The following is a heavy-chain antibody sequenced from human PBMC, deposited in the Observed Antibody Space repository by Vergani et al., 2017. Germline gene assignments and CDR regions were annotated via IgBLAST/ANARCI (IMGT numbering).Heavy chain of an antibody. CDR1: GFTFSSYA. D-gene: IGHD6-13*01. CDR3: ARSLVSAAGIRDYYYGMDV. CDR2: ISGSGGST. Sequence: EVQLLESGGGLVQPGGSLRLSCAASGFTFSSYAMSWVRQAPGKGLEWVSAISGSGGSTYYADSVKGRFTISRDNSKNTLYLQMNSLRAEDTALYYCARSLVSAAGIRDYYYGMDVWGQGTTVTVSS. J-gene: IGHJ6*02. V-gene: IGHV3-23*01.